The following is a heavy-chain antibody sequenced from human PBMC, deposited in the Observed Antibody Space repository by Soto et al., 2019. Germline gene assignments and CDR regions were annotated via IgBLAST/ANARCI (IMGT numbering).Heavy chain of an antibody. Sequence: PSETLSLTCTVSGGSISSYYWSWIRQPPGKGLEWIGYIYYSGSTNYNPSLKSRVTISVDTSKNQFSLKLSSVTAADTAVYYCARTRDSGTFYYYYYYYMDVWGKGTTVTVSS. V-gene: IGHV4-59*08. J-gene: IGHJ6*03. CDR3: ARTRDSGTFYYYYYYYMDV. CDR2: IYYSGST. D-gene: IGHD1-1*01. CDR1: GGSISSYY.